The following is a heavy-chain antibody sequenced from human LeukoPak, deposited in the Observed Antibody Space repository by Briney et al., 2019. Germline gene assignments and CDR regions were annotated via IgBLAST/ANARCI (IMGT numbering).Heavy chain of an antibody. CDR1: GCTFTNFD. V-gene: IGHV1-8*03. J-gene: IGHJ5*02. D-gene: IGHD5-12*01. CDR2: MNPYTGKT. Sequence: ASVKVSCKTSGCTFTNFDINWVRQATGQGLEWLGWMNPYTGKTGCAQKFQGRVTFTGDTSIRAAYMEVSSLSCEHPAVYYCARNLRGYSGYDSTWGQGTLVTVSP. CDR3: ARNLRGYSGYDST.